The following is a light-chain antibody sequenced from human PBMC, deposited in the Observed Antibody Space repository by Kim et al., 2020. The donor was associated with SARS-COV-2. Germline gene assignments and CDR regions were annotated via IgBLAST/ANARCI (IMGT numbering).Light chain of an antibody. CDR2: QNN. CDR3: QAWDSRSSVYV. V-gene: IGLV3-1*01. J-gene: IGLJ1*01. Sequence: PGQSASITCSGDRLGDKFVGWYQQKSGQAPILLIFQNNKRPSGIPERFSGSNSGNTATLTIRGTQTLDEADYYCQAWDSRSSVYVFGTGTKVTVL. CDR1: RLGDKF.